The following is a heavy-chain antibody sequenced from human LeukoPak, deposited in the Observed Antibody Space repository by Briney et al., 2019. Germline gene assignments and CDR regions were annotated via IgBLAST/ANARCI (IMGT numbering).Heavy chain of an antibody. V-gene: IGHV1-8*03. CDR1: GYTFTSYD. Sequence: AASVKVSCKASGYTFTSYDINWVRQATGQGLEWMGWMNPNSGNTGYAQKFQGRVTITRNTSISTAYMELSSLRSEDTAVYYCARGPYTIFGVVISYYYYMDVWGKGTTVTVSS. D-gene: IGHD3-3*01. J-gene: IGHJ6*03. CDR3: ARGPYTIFGVVISYYYYMDV. CDR2: MNPNSGNT.